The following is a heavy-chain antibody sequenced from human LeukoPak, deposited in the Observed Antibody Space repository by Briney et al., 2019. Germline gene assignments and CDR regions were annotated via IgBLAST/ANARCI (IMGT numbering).Heavy chain of an antibody. CDR2: ISSSSSYT. CDR1: GFTFSDYY. V-gene: IGHV3-11*06. Sequence: GGSLRLSCPASGFTFSDYYMSWIRQAPGKGLEWVSYISSSSSYTNYADSVKGRFTISRDNAKNSLYLQMNSLRAEDTAVYYCARKHYYDSSGFFPPMDYWGQGTLVTVSS. D-gene: IGHD3-22*01. J-gene: IGHJ4*02. CDR3: ARKHYYDSSGFFPPMDY.